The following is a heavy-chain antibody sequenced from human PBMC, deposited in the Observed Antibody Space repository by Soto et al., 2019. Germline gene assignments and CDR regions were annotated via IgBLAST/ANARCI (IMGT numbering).Heavy chain of an antibody. D-gene: IGHD6-19*01. CDR1: GFTFSTYA. CDR2: ISATDGGT. Sequence: EVQLLESGGGLVQPGGSLGLSCAASGFTFSTYAMSWVRQAPGKGLEWVSTISATDGGTYYADSVTGRFTISRDNSKNTLSLQMNSLRADDTAVYYCVNGESSGWPAFDYWGQGTLVTVSS. V-gene: IGHV3-23*01. J-gene: IGHJ4*02. CDR3: VNGESSGWPAFDY.